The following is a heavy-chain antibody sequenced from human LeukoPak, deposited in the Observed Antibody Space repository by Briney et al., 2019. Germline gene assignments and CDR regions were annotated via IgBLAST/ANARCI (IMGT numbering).Heavy chain of an antibody. CDR1: GYSISSGYY. J-gene: IGHJ6*03. V-gene: IGHV4-61*01. CDR2: IYYSGST. Sequence: SETLSLTCAVSGYSISSGYYWGWIRQPPGKGLEWIGYIYYSGSTNYNPSLKSRVTISVDTSKNQFSLKLSSVTAADTAVYYCARAGYYYDSSGYYIYYYMDVWGKGTTVTVSS. D-gene: IGHD3-22*01. CDR3: ARAGYYYDSSGYYIYYYMDV.